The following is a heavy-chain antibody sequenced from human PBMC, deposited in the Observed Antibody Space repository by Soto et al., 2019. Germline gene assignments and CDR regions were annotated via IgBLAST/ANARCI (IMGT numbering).Heavy chain of an antibody. CDR1: GASVSSDSYY. Sequence: QVQLQESGPGLVKPSETLSLTCSVSGASVSSDSYYWSWIRQPPGKGLEWLGYIYYSGTTKYNPSIKSRVTISIDTSKNQFSLKLSSVTAADTAVYYCARRAGRNTSIIDPWGQGTLVTVSS. J-gene: IGHJ5*02. CDR3: ARRAGRNTSIIDP. V-gene: IGHV4-61*01. CDR2: IYYSGTT. D-gene: IGHD3-10*01.